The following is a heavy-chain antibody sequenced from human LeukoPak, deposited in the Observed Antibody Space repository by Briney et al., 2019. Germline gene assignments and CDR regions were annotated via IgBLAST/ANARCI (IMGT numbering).Heavy chain of an antibody. J-gene: IGHJ4*02. V-gene: IGHV3-23*01. CDR3: AKDVFLAIGLQQPVRDY. CDR2: ISGSGGST. D-gene: IGHD6-13*01. Sequence: GGSLRLSCAASGFTFSSYAMSWVRQAPGKGLEWVSAISGSGGSTYYADSVKGRFTISRDNSKNTLYLQMNSLRAEDTAVYYCAKDVFLAIGLQQPVRDYWGQGTLVTVSS. CDR1: GFTFSSYA.